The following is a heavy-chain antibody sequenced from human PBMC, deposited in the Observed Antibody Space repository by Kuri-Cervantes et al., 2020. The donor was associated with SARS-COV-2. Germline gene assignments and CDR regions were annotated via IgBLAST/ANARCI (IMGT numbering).Heavy chain of an antibody. J-gene: IGHJ5*02. D-gene: IGHD6-6*01. V-gene: IGHV3-21*01. CDR3: ARARTIAAHPENWFDP. CDR2: ISSSSSYI. Sequence: GGSLRLSCVASGFTFSSYSMNWVRQAPGKGLEWVSSISSSSSYIYYADSVKGRFTISRDNAKNSLYLQMNSLRAEDTAVYYCARARTIAAHPENWFDPWGQGTLVTVSS. CDR1: GFTFSSYS.